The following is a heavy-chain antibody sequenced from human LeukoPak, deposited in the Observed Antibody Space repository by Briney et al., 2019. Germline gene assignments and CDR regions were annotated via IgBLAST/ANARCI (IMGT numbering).Heavy chain of an antibody. D-gene: IGHD4-17*01. CDR3: TKGEYGDYAFHY. Sequence: ASVKVSCKASGYTFTGYYVHWVRQAPGQGLEWMGWINPNSGGTNYAQKFQGRVTMTRDTSISTAHMELSRLRSDDTAVCYCTKGEYGDYAFHYWGQGTLVTVSS. J-gene: IGHJ4*02. CDR2: INPNSGGT. CDR1: GYTFTGYY. V-gene: IGHV1-2*02.